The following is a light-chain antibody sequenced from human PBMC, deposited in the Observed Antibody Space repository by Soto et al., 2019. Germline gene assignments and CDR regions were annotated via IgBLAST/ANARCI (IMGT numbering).Light chain of an antibody. CDR2: EVS. J-gene: IGLJ1*01. CDR3: SSYTSSSTPYV. CDR1: SSDVGYYNY. Sequence: QSALTQPASVSGSPGQSITISCTGTSSDVGYYNYVSWYQQHPGKAPKVMIYEVSYRPSGVSNRFSGSKSGNTASLTISGLQAEDEADYFCSSYTSSSTPYVFGTGTKLTVL. V-gene: IGLV2-14*01.